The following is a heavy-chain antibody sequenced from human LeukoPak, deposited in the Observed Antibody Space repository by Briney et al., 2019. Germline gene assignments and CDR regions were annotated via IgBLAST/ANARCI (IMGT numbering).Heavy chain of an antibody. J-gene: IGHJ5*02. CDR1: GGTFSSYA. V-gene: IGHV1-69*13. CDR2: IIPIFGTA. CDR3: ARDRRALEWEQIPGRFDP. D-gene: IGHD1-26*01. Sequence: ASVKVSCKASGGTFSSYAISWVRQAPGQGLEWMGGIIPIFGTANYAQKFQGRVTITADESTSTAYMELSSLRSEDTAVYYCARDRRALEWEQIPGRFDPWGQGTLVTVSS.